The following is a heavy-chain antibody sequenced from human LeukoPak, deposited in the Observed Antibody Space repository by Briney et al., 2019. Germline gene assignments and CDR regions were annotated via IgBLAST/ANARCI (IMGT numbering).Heavy chain of an antibody. Sequence: SETLSLTRTVSGDSISSYHWSWVRHPAGKGLEWIGHIYISGSTNSNPALKSRVTISLDTSKNQFSLRLSSVTAAGTAVFYLSQLGNQWELRLDYWGQGTLVTVSS. J-gene: IGHJ4*02. CDR1: GDSISSYH. CDR3: SQLGNQWELRLDY. CDR2: IYISGST. V-gene: IGHV4-4*07. D-gene: IGHD1-26*01.